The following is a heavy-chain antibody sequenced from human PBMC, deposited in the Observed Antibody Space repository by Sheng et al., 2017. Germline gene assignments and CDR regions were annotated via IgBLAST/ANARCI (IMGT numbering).Heavy chain of an antibody. CDR3: ARARELRFLEWLLSNWFDP. CDR1: GFTFSSYS. CDR2: ISSSSSYI. Sequence: EVQLVESGGGLVKPGGSLRLSCAASGFTFSSYSMNWVRQAPGKGLEWVSSISSSSSYIYYADSVKGQFTISRDNAKNSLYLQMNSLRAEDTAVYYCARARELRFLEWLLSNWFDPWGQGTLVTVSS. D-gene: IGHD3-3*01. J-gene: IGHJ5*02. V-gene: IGHV3-21*01.